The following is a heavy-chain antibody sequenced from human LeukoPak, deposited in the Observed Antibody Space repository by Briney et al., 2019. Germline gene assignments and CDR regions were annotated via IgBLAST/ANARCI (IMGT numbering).Heavy chain of an antibody. CDR1: GFIFSNYW. CDR2: ISGSGGST. Sequence: GGSLRLSCAASGFIFSNYWMTWVRQAPGKGLEWVSAISGSGGSTYYADSVKGRFTISRDNSKNTLYLQMNSLRAEDTAVYYCAKDRGSTVTTGYYFDYWGQGTLVTVSS. CDR3: AKDRGSTVTTGYYFDY. D-gene: IGHD4-17*01. J-gene: IGHJ4*02. V-gene: IGHV3-23*01.